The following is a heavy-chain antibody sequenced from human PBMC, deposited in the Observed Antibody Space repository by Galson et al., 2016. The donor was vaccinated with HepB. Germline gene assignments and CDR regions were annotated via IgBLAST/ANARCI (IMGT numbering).Heavy chain of an antibody. CDR1: GFTFSSYP. J-gene: IGHJ5*02. V-gene: IGHV3-23*01. CDR3: AKGGFRLLDT. D-gene: IGHD3-10*01. CDR2: LARGGGGRP. Sequence: SLRLSCAASGFTFSSYPMTWVRQAPGRGLDWVSRLARGGGGRPSYADSVKGRFIISRDNSKTALYLQMNSLRAEDTAVYYCAKGGFRLLDTWGQGILVTVSS.